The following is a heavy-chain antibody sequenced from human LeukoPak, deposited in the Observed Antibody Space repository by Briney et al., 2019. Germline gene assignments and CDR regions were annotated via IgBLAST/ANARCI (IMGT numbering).Heavy chain of an antibody. Sequence: PGGSLRLSCAAPGFIFDNYAIHWVRQAPGKGLEWVSLISGDGGSTFYADSVRGRFTISRDNAKNSLYLQMNSLRAEDTAVYYCARKRYDSSGYWVDYWGQGALVTVSS. V-gene: IGHV3-43*02. CDR1: GFIFDNYA. J-gene: IGHJ4*02. CDR3: ARKRYDSSGYWVDY. D-gene: IGHD3-22*01. CDR2: ISGDGGST.